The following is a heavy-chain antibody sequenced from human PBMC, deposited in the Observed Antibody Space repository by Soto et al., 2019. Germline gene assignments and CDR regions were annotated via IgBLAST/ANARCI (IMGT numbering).Heavy chain of an antibody. J-gene: IGHJ4*02. CDR2: IWYDGSNK. CDR1: GFTFSSYG. CDR3: ARNSLIAAAGLFDY. D-gene: IGHD6-13*01. Sequence: GGSLRLSCAASGFTFSSYGMHWVRQAPGKGLEWVAVIWYDGSNKYYADSVKGRFTISRDNSKNTLYLQMSSLRAEDTAVYYCARNSLIAAAGLFDYWGQGTLVTV. V-gene: IGHV3-33*01.